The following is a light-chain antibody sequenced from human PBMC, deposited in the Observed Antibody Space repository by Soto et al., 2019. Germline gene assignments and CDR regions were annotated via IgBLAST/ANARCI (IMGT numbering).Light chain of an antibody. J-gene: IGLJ1*01. Sequence: QSALTQPPSASGSPGQSVTISCTGTSSDVGGYNSVSWYQQHPGKAPKLIIFEVSKRPSGVPDRFSGSKSGNTASLTVSGLQAEAEADYYCSSYAGSHGVFGTGTKLTVL. CDR3: SSYAGSHGV. V-gene: IGLV2-8*01. CDR1: SSDVGGYNS. CDR2: EVS.